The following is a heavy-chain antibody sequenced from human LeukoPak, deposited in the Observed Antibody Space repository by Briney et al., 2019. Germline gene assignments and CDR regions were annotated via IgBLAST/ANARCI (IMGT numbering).Heavy chain of an antibody. J-gene: IGHJ4*02. D-gene: IGHD6-13*01. CDR2: IYYSGST. Sequence: PSETLSLTCTVSGGSISSGDYYWSWIRQPPGKGLEWIGYIYYSGSTYYNPSLKSRVTTSVDTSKNQFSLKLSSVTAADTAAYYCARGPDSSSWYVDYWGQGTLVTVSS. CDR3: ARGPDSSSWYVDY. V-gene: IGHV4-30-4*01. CDR1: GGSISSGDYY.